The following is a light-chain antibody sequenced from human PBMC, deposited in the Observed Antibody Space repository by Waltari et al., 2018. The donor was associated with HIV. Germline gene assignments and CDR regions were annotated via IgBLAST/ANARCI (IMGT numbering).Light chain of an antibody. V-gene: IGKV1-8*01. CDR2: AAS. J-gene: IGKJ4*01. CDR3: QQYYNYPLT. CDR1: QGISNY. Sequence: AIRMTQSPSSISAFTGDRVTITCRASQGISNYLAWYQQKPGKAPKVLIHAASTLQNGVPSRFSGSGSGTDFTLTISCLQSEDFATYYCQQYYNYPLTFGGGTKVEIK.